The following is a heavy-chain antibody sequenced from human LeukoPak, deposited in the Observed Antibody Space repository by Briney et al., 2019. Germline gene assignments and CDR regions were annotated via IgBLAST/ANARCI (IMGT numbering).Heavy chain of an antibody. CDR1: GYTFTSYY. CDR3: ARDESVGYSGYGWRYSGGCGY. V-gene: IGHV1-46*01. J-gene: IGHJ4*02. D-gene: IGHD5-12*01. CDR2: INPSGGST. Sequence: GASVKVSCKASGYTFTSYYMHWVRQAPGQGLEWMGIINPSGGSTSYAQKFQGRVTMTRDTSTSTVYMELSSLRSEDTAVYYCARDESVGYSGYGWRYSGGCGYWGQGTLVTVSS.